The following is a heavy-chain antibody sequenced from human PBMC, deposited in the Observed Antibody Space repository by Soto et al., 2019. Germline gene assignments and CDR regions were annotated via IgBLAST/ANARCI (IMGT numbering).Heavy chain of an antibody. D-gene: IGHD2-2*02. CDR1: GGSISSGGYY. Sequence: SETLSLTCTVSGGSISSGGYYWSWIRQHPGKGLEWIGYICYSGSTYYNPSLKSRVTISVDTSKNQFSLKLSSVTAADTAVYYCARIDPYCSSTSCYTFDYWGQGTLVTVSS. J-gene: IGHJ4*02. CDR2: ICYSGST. CDR3: ARIDPYCSSTSCYTFDY. V-gene: IGHV4-31*03.